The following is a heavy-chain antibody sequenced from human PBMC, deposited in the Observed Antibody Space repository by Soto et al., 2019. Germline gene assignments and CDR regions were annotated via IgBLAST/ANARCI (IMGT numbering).Heavy chain of an antibody. D-gene: IGHD6-19*01. J-gene: IGHJ5*02. V-gene: IGHV1-3*01. CDR3: ARTAGPTPFDP. Sequence: ASVKVSCKASGYIFTSYTMHWVRQAPGQRLEWMGRITAGNGNTKYSQKFQGRFTIIRDTSASTVYMELNNLRFEDTAVYYCARTAGPTPFDPWGQGTPVTVSS. CDR1: GYIFTSYT. CDR2: ITAGNGNT.